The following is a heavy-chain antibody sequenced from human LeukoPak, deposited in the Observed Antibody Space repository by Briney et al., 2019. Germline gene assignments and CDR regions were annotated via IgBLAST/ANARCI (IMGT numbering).Heavy chain of an antibody. CDR1: GFTFSSYS. CDR3: AKDLGPTYGIGWPNFDY. Sequence: PGGSLRLSCAASGFTFSSYSMNWVRQAPGKGLEWDSYISSSSKTIYYADSVKGRFTISRDNTRNTLYLQMNNLRAEDTALYYCAKDLGPTYGIGWPNFDYWGQGTLVTVSS. CDR2: ISSSSKTI. J-gene: IGHJ4*02. D-gene: IGHD6-19*01. V-gene: IGHV3-48*01.